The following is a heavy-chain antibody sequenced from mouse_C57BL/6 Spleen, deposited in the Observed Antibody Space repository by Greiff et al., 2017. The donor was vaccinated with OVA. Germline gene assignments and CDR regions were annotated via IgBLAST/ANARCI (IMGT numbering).Heavy chain of an antibody. CDR2: IDPSDSYT. J-gene: IGHJ4*01. CDR1: GYTFTSYW. Sequence: QVQLQQSGAELVRPGTSVKLSCKASGYTFTSYWMHWVKQRPGQGLEWIGVIDPSDSYTNYNQKFKGKATLTVATSSSTAYMQLSSLTSEDSAVYYCARRMATVVARDAMDYWGQGTSVTVSS. D-gene: IGHD1-1*01. V-gene: IGHV1-59*01. CDR3: ARRMATVVARDAMDY.